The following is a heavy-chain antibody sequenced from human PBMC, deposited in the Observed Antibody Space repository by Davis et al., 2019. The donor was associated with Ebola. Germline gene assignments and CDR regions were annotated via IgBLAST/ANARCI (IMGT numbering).Heavy chain of an antibody. J-gene: IGHJ6*02. Sequence: GGSLRLSCAASGFTFSTSSMSWVRQAPGKGLEWVSSISSDSDYIYYADSAKGRFTISRDNAKNSLYLQMNSLRAEDTAVYYCARDRPLDFFFGDYYGMDVWGQGTTVTVSS. CDR2: ISSDSDYI. CDR1: GFTFSTSS. V-gene: IGHV3-21*01. CDR3: ARDRPLDFFFGDYYGMDV. D-gene: IGHD3-16*01.